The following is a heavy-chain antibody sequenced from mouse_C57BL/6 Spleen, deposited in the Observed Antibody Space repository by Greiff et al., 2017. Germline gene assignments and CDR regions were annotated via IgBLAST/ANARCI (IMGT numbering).Heavy chain of an antibody. V-gene: IGHV5-17*01. CDR2: ISRSSSTI. D-gene: IGHD2-1*01. Sequence: DVQLVESGGGLVKPGGSLKLSCEASGFSFSDYGMHWVRQAPEKGLEWVAYISRSSSTIYYADTVKGRFTISRDNAKNTLFMQMTSLRSEDTAMYYCARGEDYGNFDYWGQGTTLTVSS. CDR1: GFSFSDYG. CDR3: ARGEDYGNFDY. J-gene: IGHJ2*01.